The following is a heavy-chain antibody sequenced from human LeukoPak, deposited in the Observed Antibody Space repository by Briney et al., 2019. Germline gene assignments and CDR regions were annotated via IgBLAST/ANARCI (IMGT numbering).Heavy chain of an antibody. Sequence: SQTLSLTCTVSGGSISSGSYYWSWIRQPPGKGLEWIGSIYYSGSTYYNPSLKSRVTISVDTSKNQFSLKLSSVTAADTAVYYCARDASIAAQDYWGQGTLVTVSS. D-gene: IGHD6-6*01. V-gene: IGHV4-39*02. J-gene: IGHJ4*02. CDR1: GGSISSGSYY. CDR3: ARDASIAAQDY. CDR2: IYYSGST.